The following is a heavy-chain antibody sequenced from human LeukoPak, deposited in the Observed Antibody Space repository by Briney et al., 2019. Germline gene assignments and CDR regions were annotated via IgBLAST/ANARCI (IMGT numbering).Heavy chain of an antibody. CDR2: ISAYNGNT. CDR1: GYTFTTYD. J-gene: IGHJ4*02. D-gene: IGHD2-2*01. V-gene: IGHV1-18*01. Sequence: GASVKVSCKASGYTFTTYDINWVRQAPGQGLEWMGWISAYNGNTNYAQKLQGRVTMTTDTSTSTAYMELRSLRSDDTAVYYRARGYCGSTSCFNFDYWGQGTLVTVSS. CDR3: ARGYCGSTSCFNFDY.